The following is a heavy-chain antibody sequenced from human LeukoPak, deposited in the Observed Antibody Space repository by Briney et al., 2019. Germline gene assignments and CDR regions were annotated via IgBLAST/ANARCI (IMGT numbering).Heavy chain of an antibody. CDR2: IYYSGNT. CDR3: ARGEMGISIRDD. V-gene: IGHV4-59*01. J-gene: IGHJ4*02. Sequence: SETLSLTCTVSTGSISSYYWSWIRQPPGKGLEWIGCIYYSGNTNYNPSLKSRVTISVDTSKNQFSLKLSSVTAADTAVYYCARGEMGISIRDDWGQGTLVTVSS. CDR1: TGSISSYY. D-gene: IGHD3-16*01.